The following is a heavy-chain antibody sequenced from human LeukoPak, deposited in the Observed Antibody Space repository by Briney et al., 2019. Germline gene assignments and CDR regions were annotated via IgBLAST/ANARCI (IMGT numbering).Heavy chain of an antibody. CDR1: GFTVSSNY. J-gene: IGHJ4*02. Sequence: GGSLRLSCAASGFTVSSNYMSWVRQAPVKGLEWVSVIYSGGSTYYADSVKGRFTISRDNSKNTLYLQMNSLRAEDTAVYYCARGIAVAGTSGDYFDYWGQGTLVTVSS. CDR2: IYSGGST. CDR3: ARGIAVAGTSGDYFDY. V-gene: IGHV3-53*01. D-gene: IGHD6-19*01.